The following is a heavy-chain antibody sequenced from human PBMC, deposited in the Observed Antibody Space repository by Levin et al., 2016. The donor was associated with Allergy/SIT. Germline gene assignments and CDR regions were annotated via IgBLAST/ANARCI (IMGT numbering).Heavy chain of an antibody. D-gene: IGHD3-10*01. J-gene: IGHJ4*02. Sequence: WIRQPPGKGLEWVSAISGSGGSTYYADSVKGRFTISRDNSKNTLYLQMNSLRAEDTAVYYCAKVYMVRGVIITFDYWGQGTLVTVSS. CDR2: ISGSGGST. V-gene: IGHV3-23*01. CDR3: AKVYMVRGVIITFDY.